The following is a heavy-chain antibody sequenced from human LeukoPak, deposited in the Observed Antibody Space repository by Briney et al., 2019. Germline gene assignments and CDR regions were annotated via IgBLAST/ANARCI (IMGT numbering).Heavy chain of an antibody. CDR3: ARDTGGGYSCYDC. CDR1: GFTFSSCW. Sequence: GGSLRLSCAASGFTFSSCWMTWIRQAPGKGLEWVANIKQDGSEKYYVDSVKGRFTISRDNAKNSLYLQMNSLRAEDTAVYYCARDTGGGYSCYDCWGQGTLVTVSS. D-gene: IGHD5-18*01. CDR2: IKQDGSEK. V-gene: IGHV3-7*01. J-gene: IGHJ4*02.